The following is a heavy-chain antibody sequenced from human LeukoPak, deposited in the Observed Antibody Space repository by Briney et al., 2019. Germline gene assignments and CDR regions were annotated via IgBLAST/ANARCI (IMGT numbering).Heavy chain of an antibody. Sequence: SETLSLTCTVSGGSISSHYWSWIRQPPGKGLEWIGYIYYSGSTNYNPSLKSRVTLSVDTSKNQFSLKLSSVTAADTAVYYCARAAMAHYYYYGMDVWGQGTTVTVSS. D-gene: IGHD5-18*01. CDR1: GGSISSHY. V-gene: IGHV4-59*08. CDR3: ARAAMAHYYYYGMDV. CDR2: IYYSGST. J-gene: IGHJ6*02.